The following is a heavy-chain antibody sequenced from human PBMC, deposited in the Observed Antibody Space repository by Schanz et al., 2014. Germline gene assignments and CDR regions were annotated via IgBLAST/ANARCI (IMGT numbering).Heavy chain of an antibody. J-gene: IGHJ3*02. CDR1: GFTFSTYA. CDR2: ISYSGST. D-gene: IGHD4-17*01. Sequence: VQLLDSGGGLVQPGGSLRLSCAASGFTFSTYAMSWVRQPPGKGLEWIGFISYSGSTYYNPSLKSRVTISVDTSKNQFSLNLSSATAADTAVYYCARDRGHGDLPGDIWGQGTMVTVSS. V-gene: IGHV4-31*02. CDR3: ARDRGHGDLPGDI.